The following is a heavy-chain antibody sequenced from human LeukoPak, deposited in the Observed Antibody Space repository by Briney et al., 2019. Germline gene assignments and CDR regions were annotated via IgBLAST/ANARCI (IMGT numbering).Heavy chain of an antibody. Sequence: PGGSLRLSCAASGFTFSSYGMHWVRQAPGKGLEWVAVISDDGSNKYYADSVKGRFTISRDNSKNTLYLQMNSLRAEDTAVYYCARGDIVVVPAVHFDYWGQGTLVTVSS. V-gene: IGHV3-30*03. CDR1: GFTFSSYG. CDR2: ISDDGSNK. CDR3: ARGDIVVVPAVHFDY. J-gene: IGHJ4*02. D-gene: IGHD2-2*01.